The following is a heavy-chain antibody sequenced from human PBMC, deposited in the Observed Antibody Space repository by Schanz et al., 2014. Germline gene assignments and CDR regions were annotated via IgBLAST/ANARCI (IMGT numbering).Heavy chain of an antibody. CDR1: GFTFSDYW. V-gene: IGHV3-23*04. Sequence: EVQLVESGGGLVKPGGSLRLSCTASGFTFSDYWMSWVRQAPGKGLEWVSAISGSGGSTYYADSVKGRFTISRDNSKNTLYLQMNSLRAEDTAVYYCANNWNLDYWGQGTLVTVSS. D-gene: IGHD1-20*01. CDR2: ISGSGGST. CDR3: ANNWNLDY. J-gene: IGHJ4*02.